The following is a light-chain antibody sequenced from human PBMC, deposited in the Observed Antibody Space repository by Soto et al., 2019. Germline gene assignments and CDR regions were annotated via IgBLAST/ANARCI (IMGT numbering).Light chain of an antibody. Sequence: EIVMTQSPATLSVSPGESATLSCRASQSVSSDLAWYQRKPGQAPRLLIYDASNRVTGIPARFRGSGSGTDFTLTISSLEPDDFAVYYCQQRSNWQITFGQGTRLEI. CDR1: QSVSSD. CDR3: QQRSNWQIT. J-gene: IGKJ5*01. V-gene: IGKV3D-11*02. CDR2: DAS.